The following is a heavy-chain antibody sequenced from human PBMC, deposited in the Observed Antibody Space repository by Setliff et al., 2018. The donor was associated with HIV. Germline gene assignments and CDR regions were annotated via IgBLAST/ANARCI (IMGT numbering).Heavy chain of an antibody. J-gene: IGHJ4*02. V-gene: IGHV4-34*01. CDR2: INHSGST. CDR1: GGSFSGYY. D-gene: IGHD2-2*01. Sequence: PSETLSLTCAVYGGSFSGYYWSWIRQPPGKGLEWIGEINHSGSTNYNPSLKSRVTISVDTSKNQFSLKLSSVTAADTAVYYCARGFDYAQRPPLYYFDYWGQGTLVTVSS. CDR3: ARGFDYAQRPPLYYFDY.